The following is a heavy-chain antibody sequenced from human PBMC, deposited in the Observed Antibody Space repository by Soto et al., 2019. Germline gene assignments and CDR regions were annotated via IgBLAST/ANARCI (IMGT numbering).Heavy chain of an antibody. J-gene: IGHJ4*02. CDR2: INPNSGGT. CDR1: GYTFTGYY. D-gene: IGHD1-26*01. Sequence: ASVKVSCKASGYTFTGYYMHWVRRAPGQGLEWMGWINPNSGGTNYAQKFQGRVTMTRDTSISTAYMELSRLRSDDTAVYYCARATASLGATPYYFDYWGQGTLVTVSS. V-gene: IGHV1-2*02. CDR3: ARATASLGATPYYFDY.